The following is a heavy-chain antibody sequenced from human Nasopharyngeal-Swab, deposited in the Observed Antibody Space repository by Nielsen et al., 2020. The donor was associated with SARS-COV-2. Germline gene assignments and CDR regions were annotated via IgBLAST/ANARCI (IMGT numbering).Heavy chain of an antibody. J-gene: IGHJ4*02. CDR3: AKQIVVPAAPYFDY. V-gene: IGHV3-30*18. CDR2: ISYDGSNK. D-gene: IGHD2-2*01. CDR1: GFTFSSYG. Sequence: GESLKISCAASGFTFSSYGMHWVRQAPGKGLEWVAVISYDGSNKYYADSVKGRFTISRDNSKSTLYLQMNSLRAEDTAVYYCAKQIVVPAAPYFDYWGQGTLVTVSS.